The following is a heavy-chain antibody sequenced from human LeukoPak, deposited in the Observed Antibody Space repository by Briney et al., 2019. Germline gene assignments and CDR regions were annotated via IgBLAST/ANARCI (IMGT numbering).Heavy chain of an antibody. V-gene: IGHV4-59*05. CDR1: GGSISSYY. CDR2: IYYSGST. Sequence: PSETLSLTCTVSGGSISSYYWSWIRQPPGKGLEWIGSIYYSGSTYYNPSLKSRVTISVDTSKNQFSLKLSSVTAADTAVYYCARPTYYYGSGSYFHNWFDPWGQGTLVTVSS. CDR3: ARPTYYYGSGSYFHNWFDP. D-gene: IGHD3-10*01. J-gene: IGHJ5*02.